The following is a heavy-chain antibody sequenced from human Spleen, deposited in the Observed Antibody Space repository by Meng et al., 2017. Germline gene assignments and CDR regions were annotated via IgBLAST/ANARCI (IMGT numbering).Heavy chain of an antibody. Sequence: ASVKVSCKASGYTFTTYGISWVRQAPGQGLERVGWISAYNGNTNYAQKLQGRVTMTTDTSTSTDYMEMRSLRSDDTAVYYCAREGLLWFGELPAPTFDYWGQGTLVTVSS. CDR1: GYTFTTYG. CDR2: ISAYNGNT. J-gene: IGHJ4*02. CDR3: AREGLLWFGELPAPTFDY. V-gene: IGHV1-18*01. D-gene: IGHD3-10*01.